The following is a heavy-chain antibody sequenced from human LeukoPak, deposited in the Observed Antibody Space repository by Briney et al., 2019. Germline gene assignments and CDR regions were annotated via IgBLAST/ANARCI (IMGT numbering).Heavy chain of an antibody. D-gene: IGHD3-10*01. CDR2: IYYSGST. V-gene: IGHV4-59*08. Sequence: SETLSLTCTVSGYSITSYYWSWIRQPPGKGLEWIGYIYYSGSTYYSPSLKSRVTISVDTSKNQFSLKLSSVTAADTAVYYCARGGLTMVRGVITGNWFDPWGQGTLVTVSS. J-gene: IGHJ5*02. CDR1: GYSITSYY. CDR3: ARGGLTMVRGVITGNWFDP.